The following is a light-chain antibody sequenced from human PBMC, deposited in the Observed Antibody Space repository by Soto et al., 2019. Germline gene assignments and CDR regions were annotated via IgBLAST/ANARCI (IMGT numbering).Light chain of an antibody. J-gene: IGKJ1*01. CDR3: QQYDNLPPTWT. Sequence: DIQMTQSPSSLSASVGNRVTITCQASQDIATYLNWYQQKPGKDPNLLIYDASNLETGVPSRFSGGGSGTHFTFTISNLQPEDIATYYCQQYDNLPPTWTFGQGTKVEIE. CDR1: QDIATY. CDR2: DAS. V-gene: IGKV1-33*01.